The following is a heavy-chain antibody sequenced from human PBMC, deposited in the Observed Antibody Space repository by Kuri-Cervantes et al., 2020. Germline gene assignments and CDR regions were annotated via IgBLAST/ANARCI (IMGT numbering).Heavy chain of an antibody. J-gene: IGHJ5*02. CDR2: IKQDGSEK. CDR3: ARDLSAVAGIGNWFDP. D-gene: IGHD6-19*01. CDR1: GFTFSSYW. Sequence: GESLKISCAASGFTFSSYWMSWVRQAPGKGLEWVANIKQDGSEKYYADSVKGRFTISRDNSKNTLYLQMNSLRAEDTAVYYCARDLSAVAGIGNWFDPWGQGTLVTVSS. V-gene: IGHV3-7*01.